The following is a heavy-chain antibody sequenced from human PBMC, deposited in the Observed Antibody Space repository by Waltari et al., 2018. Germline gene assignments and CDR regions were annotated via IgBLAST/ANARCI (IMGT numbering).Heavy chain of an antibody. CDR2: MGAAGDA. J-gene: IGHJ3*02. CDR3: AALGPDII. CDR1: GFPFSTYD. Sequence: EVHLLESGGVLVHPAVSLTLSCAASGFPFSTYDGQWVRQTTGKRLEWVSAMGAAGDAYYRHSVRGRFTISRDNAKNSFYLQMNSLGADDTAVYFCAALGPDIIWGQGAMVTVSS. V-gene: IGHV3-13*01. D-gene: IGHD1-26*01.